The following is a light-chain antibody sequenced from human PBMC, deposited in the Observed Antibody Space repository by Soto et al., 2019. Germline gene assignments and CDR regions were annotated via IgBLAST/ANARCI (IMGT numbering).Light chain of an antibody. CDR3: GAWDSTLSGVV. J-gene: IGLJ2*01. CDR1: NSNIGNNY. Sequence: QSVLTQPPSVSAAPGQKVTISCSGSNSNIGNNYVSWYQQLPGTAPKFLIYDNNKRPSGIPDRFSGSKSGTSATLDITGLQTGDEADYYCGAWDSTLSGVVFGGGTKLTVL. V-gene: IGLV1-51*01. CDR2: DNN.